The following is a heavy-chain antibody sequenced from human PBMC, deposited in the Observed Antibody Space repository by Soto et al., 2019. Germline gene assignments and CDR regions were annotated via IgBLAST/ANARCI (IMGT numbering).Heavy chain of an antibody. D-gene: IGHD5-12*01. CDR1: GGSITSSSYY. J-gene: IGHJ4*02. CDR2: IHYSGST. Sequence: QLQLQESGPGLVKPSETLSLTCTVSGGSITSSSYYWGWIRQPPGNGLEWIASIHYSGSTYYNQSLKSRVTMAVDTSKNQFSLKLSPVTAADPAVYYCARPLGGGYDCFGYWGQGTLVTVSS. CDR3: ARPLGGGYDCFGY. V-gene: IGHV4-39*01.